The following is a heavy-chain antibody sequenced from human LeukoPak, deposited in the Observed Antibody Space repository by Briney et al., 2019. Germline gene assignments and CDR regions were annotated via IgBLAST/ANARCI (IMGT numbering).Heavy chain of an antibody. D-gene: IGHD1-26*01. J-gene: IGHJ4*02. CDR3: ARVRGAAVDY. Sequence: SETLSLTCTVSGGSISSSSYYWGWIRQPPGKGLEWIGSIYYSGSTNYNPSLKSRVTISVDTSKNQFSLKLSSVTAADTAVYYCARVRGAAVDYWGQGTLVTVSS. CDR2: IYYSGST. V-gene: IGHV4-39*07. CDR1: GGSISSSSYY.